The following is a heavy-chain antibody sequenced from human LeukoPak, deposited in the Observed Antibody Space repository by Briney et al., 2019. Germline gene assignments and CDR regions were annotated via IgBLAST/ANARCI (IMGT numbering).Heavy chain of an antibody. V-gene: IGHV3-9*01. CDR3: AKGPDGCSSTSCYPDY. CDR2: ISWNSGSI. CDR1: GFTFDDYA. J-gene: IGHJ4*02. Sequence: PGRSLRLSCAASGFTFDDYAMHWVRQAPGKGLEWVSGISWNSGSIGYADSVKGRFTISRDNAKNSLYLQMNSLRAEDTALYYCAKGPDGCSSTSCYPDYWGQGTLVTVSS. D-gene: IGHD2-2*01.